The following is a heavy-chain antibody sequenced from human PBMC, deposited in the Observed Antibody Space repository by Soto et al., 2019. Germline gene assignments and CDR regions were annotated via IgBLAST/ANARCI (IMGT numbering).Heavy chain of an antibody. CDR2: IRSKANSYAT. CDR3: TRHGLGSGAGYYFDY. V-gene: IGHV3-73*01. J-gene: IGHJ4*02. Sequence: ESGGGLVQPGGSLKLSCAASGFTFSGSAMHWVRQASGKGLEWVGRIRSKANSYATAYAASVKGRFTISRDDSKNTAYLQMNSLKTEDTAVYYCTRHGLGSGAGYYFDYWGQGTLVTVSS. CDR1: GFTFSGSA. D-gene: IGHD1-26*01.